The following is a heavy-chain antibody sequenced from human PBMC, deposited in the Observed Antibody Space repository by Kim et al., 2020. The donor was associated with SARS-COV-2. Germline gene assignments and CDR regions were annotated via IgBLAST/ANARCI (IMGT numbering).Heavy chain of an antibody. D-gene: IGHD2-15*01. CDR1: GGSFSGYY. Sequence: SETLSLTCAVYGGSFSGYYWSWIRQPPGKGLEWIGESNHSGSTNYNPSLKSRVTISVDTSKNQFSLKLSSVTAADTAVYYCGSYCSGGSCYDYWGQGTLVTVSS. CDR3: GSYCSGGSCYDY. J-gene: IGHJ4*02. V-gene: IGHV4-34*01. CDR2: SNHSGST.